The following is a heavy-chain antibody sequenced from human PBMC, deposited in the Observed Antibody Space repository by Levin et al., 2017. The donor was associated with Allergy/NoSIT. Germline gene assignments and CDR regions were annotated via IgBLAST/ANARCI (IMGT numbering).Heavy chain of an antibody. CDR3: AREGEMASYYYGMDV. CDR1: GGSVSSGSYY. Sequence: SETLSLTCTVSGGSVSSGSYYWSWIRQPPGKGLEWIGYIYYSGSTNYNPSLKSRVTISVDTSKNQFSLKLSSVTAADTAVYYCAREGEMASYYYGMDVWGQGTTVTVSS. CDR2: IYYSGST. D-gene: IGHD5-24*01. V-gene: IGHV4-61*01. J-gene: IGHJ6*02.